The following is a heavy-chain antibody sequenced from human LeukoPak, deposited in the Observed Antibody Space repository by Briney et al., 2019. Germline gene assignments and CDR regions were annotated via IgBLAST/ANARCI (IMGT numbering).Heavy chain of an antibody. J-gene: IGHJ4*02. CDR3: ARGSYYDSSGYYATDADY. Sequence: PGGSLRLSCAASGFTFSSYSMNWVRQVPGKGLEWVSSISSSSSYIYYADSVKGRFTISRDNAKNSLYLQMNSLRAEDTAVYYCARGSYYDSSGYYATDADYWGQGTLVTVSS. CDR1: GFTFSSYS. D-gene: IGHD3-22*01. V-gene: IGHV3-21*01. CDR2: ISSSSSYI.